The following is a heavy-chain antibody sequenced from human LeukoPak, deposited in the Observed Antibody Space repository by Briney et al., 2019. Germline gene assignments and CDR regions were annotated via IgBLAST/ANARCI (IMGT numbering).Heavy chain of an antibody. CDR1: GFTFSSYA. CDR3: AKDCNGGNCYIDY. J-gene: IGHJ4*02. CDR2: MSGRGVST. V-gene: IGHV3-23*01. D-gene: IGHD2-15*01. Sequence: GGSLRLSCAASGFTFSSYAMSWVRQAPGKGLEWVSGMSGRGVSTYYADSVEGRFTISSDNSKNTLYLQMNSLRAEDTAIYYCAKDCNGGNCYIDYWGQGTLVTVAS.